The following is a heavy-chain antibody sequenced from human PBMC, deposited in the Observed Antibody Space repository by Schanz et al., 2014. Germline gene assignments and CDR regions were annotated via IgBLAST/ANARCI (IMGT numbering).Heavy chain of an antibody. CDR1: GFIVRSNY. Sequence: EVQLVESGGGLVQPGGSLRLSCVVSGFIVRSNYMTWVRQAPGKGLEWVSTIGTSGGTNYAESVKGRFTISRDNSKNTLYLQMNSLRPEDTAVYYCARAGYCTSVSCSLFVSDYWGQGTLVTVSS. CDR2: IGTSGGT. V-gene: IGHV3-66*02. D-gene: IGHD2-2*03. CDR3: ARAGYCTSVSCSLFVSDY. J-gene: IGHJ4*02.